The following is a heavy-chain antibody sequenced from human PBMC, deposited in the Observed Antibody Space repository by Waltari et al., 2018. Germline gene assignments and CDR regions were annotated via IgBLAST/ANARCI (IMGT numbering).Heavy chain of an antibody. CDR1: GFTFSSYS. J-gene: IGHJ3*02. Sequence: EVQLVESGGGLVQPGGSLGLSCAASGFTFSSYSMTWVRQAPGKGMEWVSYISSSSSTIYYADSVKGRFTISRDNAKNSLYLQMNSLRAEDTAVYYCARDYYYDSSGYYLGYAFDIWGQGTMVTVSS. CDR2: ISSSSSTI. CDR3: ARDYYYDSSGYYLGYAFDI. D-gene: IGHD3-22*01. V-gene: IGHV3-48*04.